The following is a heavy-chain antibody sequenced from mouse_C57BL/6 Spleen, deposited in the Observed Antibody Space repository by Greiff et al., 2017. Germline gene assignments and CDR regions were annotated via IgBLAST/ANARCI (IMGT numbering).Heavy chain of an antibody. Sequence: EVQRVESGGGLVKPGGSLKLSCAASGFTFSSYAMSWVRQTPEKRLEWVATISDGGSYTYYPDNVKGRFTISRDNAKNNLYLQMSHLKSEDTAMYYCARVGLRRNFDVWGTGTTVTVSS. D-gene: IGHD2-4*01. CDR3: ARVGLRRNFDV. CDR1: GFTFSSYA. CDR2: ISDGGSYT. J-gene: IGHJ1*03. V-gene: IGHV5-4*01.